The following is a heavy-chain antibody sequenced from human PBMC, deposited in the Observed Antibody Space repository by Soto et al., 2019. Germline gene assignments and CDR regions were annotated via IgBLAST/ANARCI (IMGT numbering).Heavy chain of an antibody. CDR3: ARDSPIGSVFSGYDAIDY. CDR1: GYTFTSYG. D-gene: IGHD5-12*01. CDR2: ISAYNGNT. V-gene: IGHV1-18*01. Sequence: ASVKVSCKASGYTFTSYGISWVRQAPGQGLEWMGWISAYNGNTNYAQKLQGRVTMTTDTSTSTAYMELRSLRSDDTAVYYCARDSPIGSVFSGYDAIDYWGQGTLVTVS. J-gene: IGHJ4*02.